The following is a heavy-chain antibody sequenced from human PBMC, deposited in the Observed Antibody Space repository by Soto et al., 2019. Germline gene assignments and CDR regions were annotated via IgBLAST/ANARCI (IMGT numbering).Heavy chain of an antibody. CDR3: ARDDSSMFEGGEGFDP. D-gene: IGHD3-10*02. CDR2: FIPIFGTT. V-gene: IGHV1-69*12. J-gene: IGHJ5*02. CDR1: GGTFNRQA. Sequence: QVVQSGAEVKKPGSSVKVSCKASGGTFNRQAFSWVRQAPGQVLEWMGGFIPIFGTTDYSQKFQGRVTITADEANSTAYMELSSLTSDDTAVYYWARDDSSMFEGGEGFDPWGQGTLVTVSS.